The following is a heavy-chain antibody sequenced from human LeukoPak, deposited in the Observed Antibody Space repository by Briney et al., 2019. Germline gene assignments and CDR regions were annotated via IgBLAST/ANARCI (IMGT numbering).Heavy chain of an antibody. CDR1: GFSFRSYG. CDR2: LSSTSSTI. CDR3: AKAYSGDVFDI. D-gene: IGHD6-19*01. J-gene: IGHJ3*02. V-gene: IGHV3-48*02. Sequence: GRSLRLSCAASGFSFRSYGMHWVRQAPGKGLEWIAYLSSTSSTIYYADSVKGRFTISRDNVKNSLYLQMNSLRDEDTAMYYCAKAYSGDVFDIWGQGTLVTVSS.